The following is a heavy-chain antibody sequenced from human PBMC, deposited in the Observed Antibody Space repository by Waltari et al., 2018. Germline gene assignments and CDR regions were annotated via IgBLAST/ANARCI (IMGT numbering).Heavy chain of an antibody. J-gene: IGHJ4*02. CDR1: GGTFSSYT. Sequence: QVQLVQSGAEVKKPGSSVKVSCKASGGTFSSYTISCVRQAPGQGLEWMGRIIPILGIANYAQKFQGRVTITADKSTSTAYMELSSLRSEDTAVYYCARVDYDSSGYSIDYWGQGTLVTVSS. V-gene: IGHV1-69*02. CDR3: ARVDYDSSGYSIDY. D-gene: IGHD3-22*01. CDR2: IIPILGIA.